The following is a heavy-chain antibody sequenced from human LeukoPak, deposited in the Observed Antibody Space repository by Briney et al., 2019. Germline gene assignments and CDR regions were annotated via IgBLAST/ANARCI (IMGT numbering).Heavy chain of an antibody. Sequence: PSETLSLTCAVYGGSFSGYYWSWIRQPPGKGLEWIGEINHSGSTNYNPSLKSRVTISVDTSKNQFSLKLSSVTAADTAVYYCAREKEDTMVLGVIYYMDVWGKGTTVTVSS. CDR3: AREKEDTMVLGVIYYMDV. V-gene: IGHV4-34*01. D-gene: IGHD3-10*01. CDR1: GGSFSGYY. J-gene: IGHJ6*03. CDR2: INHSGST.